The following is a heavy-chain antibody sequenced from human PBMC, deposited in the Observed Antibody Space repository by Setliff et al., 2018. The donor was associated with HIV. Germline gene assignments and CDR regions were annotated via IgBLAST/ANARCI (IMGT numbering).Heavy chain of an antibody. CDR1: GFTFSSYW. CDR2: IKQDGSEK. J-gene: IGHJ6*02. Sequence: GGSLRLSCAASGFTFSSYWMSWVRQAPGKGLEWVANIKQDGSEKYYVDSVKGRFTISRDNAKNSLYLQMNGLRAEDTAVYYCARRETGVLYFGTFYYNGMDVWGQGTTVTVSS. V-gene: IGHV3-7*01. CDR3: ARRETGVLYFGTFYYNGMDV. D-gene: IGHD2-8*01.